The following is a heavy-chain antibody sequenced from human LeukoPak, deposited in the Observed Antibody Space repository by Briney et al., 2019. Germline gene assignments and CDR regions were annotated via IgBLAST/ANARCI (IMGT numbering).Heavy chain of an antibody. V-gene: IGHV3-15*01. D-gene: IGHD2-21*02. CDR1: GFTFSNAW. Sequence: GGSLRLSCAASGFTFSNAWMTWVRQAPGKGLEWGGRIKSKTDGGTTDYAAPVKGRFTISRGDSKNTLYLQMNSLKTEDTAVYYCTREAVTANGYFDYWGQGTLVTVSS. CDR3: TREAVTANGYFDY. CDR2: IKSKTDGGTT. J-gene: IGHJ4*02.